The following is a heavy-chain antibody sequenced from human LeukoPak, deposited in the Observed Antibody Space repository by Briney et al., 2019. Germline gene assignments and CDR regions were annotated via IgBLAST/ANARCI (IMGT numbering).Heavy chain of an antibody. V-gene: IGHV6-1*01. Sequence: SQTLSLTCAISGDSVSSNIAAWDWISQSPSRGLEWLGRNYYRSKWYNDYAVSVKSRISISPDTSKNQFSLQLNSVTPEDTAVYFCARDMYGYYYDTWGQGTLVTVSS. J-gene: IGHJ4*02. D-gene: IGHD3-22*01. CDR2: NYYRSKWYN. CDR3: ARDMYGYYYDT. CDR1: GDSVSSNIAA.